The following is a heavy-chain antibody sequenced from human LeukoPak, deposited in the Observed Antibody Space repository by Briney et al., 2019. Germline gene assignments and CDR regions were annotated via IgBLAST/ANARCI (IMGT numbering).Heavy chain of an antibody. CDR1: GFTFSHAW. D-gene: IGHD2-15*01. CDR3: VKDKYPVVVAATLDY. CDR2: ISSNGGIT. V-gene: IGHV3-64D*09. Sequence: PGGSLRLSCAASGFTFSHAWMNWVRQAPGKGLEYVSDISSNGGITYYADSAKGRFTVSRDNSKNMLYLQMNSLRAEDTAVYYCVKDKYPVVVAATLDYWGQGILVTVSS. J-gene: IGHJ4*02.